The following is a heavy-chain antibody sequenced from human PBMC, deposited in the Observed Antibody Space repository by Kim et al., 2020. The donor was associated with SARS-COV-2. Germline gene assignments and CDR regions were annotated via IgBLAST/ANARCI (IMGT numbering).Heavy chain of an antibody. Sequence: SETLSLTCTVSGGSISSGGYYWSWIRQHPGKGLEWIGYIYYSGSTYYNPSLKSRVTISVDTSKNQFSLKLSSVTAADTAVYYCARADIVVVPAAIDAFDIWGQGTMVTVSS. J-gene: IGHJ3*02. CDR1: GGSISSGGYY. CDR2: IYYSGST. D-gene: IGHD2-2*01. V-gene: IGHV4-31*03. CDR3: ARADIVVVPAAIDAFDI.